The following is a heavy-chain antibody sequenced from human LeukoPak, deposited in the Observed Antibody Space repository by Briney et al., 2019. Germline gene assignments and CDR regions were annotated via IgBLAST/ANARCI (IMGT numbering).Heavy chain of an antibody. J-gene: IGHJ4*02. Sequence: QPGRSLRLSCAASGFTFSSYGMHWVRQAPGKGLEWVAVISYDGSNKYYADSVKGRFTISRDNSKNTLYLQMNSLRAEDTAVYYCARDHYFDYWGQGTLVTVSS. V-gene: IGHV3-30*03. CDR3: ARDHYFDY. CDR1: GFTFSSYG. CDR2: ISYDGSNK.